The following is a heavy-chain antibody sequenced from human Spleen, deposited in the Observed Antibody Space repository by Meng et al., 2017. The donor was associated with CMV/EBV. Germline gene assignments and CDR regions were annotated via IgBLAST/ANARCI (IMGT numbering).Heavy chain of an antibody. CDR3: ARRPLLYFGEYYFDY. V-gene: IGHV5-51*01. CDR2: IYPGGSNT. Sequence: SGCSYTSRWVAWVRQMPGKGLEFMGMIYPGGSNTRYNPSFQDQITISADKSTSNAYLQWTSLKASDTGIYYCARRPLLYFGEYYFDYWDRGTLVTVSS. J-gene: IGHJ4*02. D-gene: IGHD3-10*01. CDR1: GCSYTSRW.